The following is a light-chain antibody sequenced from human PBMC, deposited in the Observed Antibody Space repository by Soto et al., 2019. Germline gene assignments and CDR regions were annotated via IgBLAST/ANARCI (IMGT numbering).Light chain of an antibody. CDR1: QDIRKY. J-gene: IGKJ5*01. V-gene: IGKV1-33*01. CDR3: QQYDNLPVT. CDR2: DAS. Sequence: DIQMTQSPSSLSASVGGRVTITCQASQDIRKYLNWYQQKPGKAPKLLIYDASNLETGVPSRFSGSGSGTDFTFTISSLQAEDIATYYCQQYDNLPVTFGQGTRLEIK.